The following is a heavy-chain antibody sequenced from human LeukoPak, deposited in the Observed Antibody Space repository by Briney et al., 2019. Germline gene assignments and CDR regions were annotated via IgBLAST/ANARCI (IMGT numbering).Heavy chain of an antibody. Sequence: GRSLRLSCAASGFTFSSYGMHWVRQAPGKGLEWVAVISYDGSNKYYADSVKGRFTISRDNSKNTLYLQMNSLRAEDTSVYYCARHARREYGSSWQGMRAFDIWGQGTTVTVSS. J-gene: IGHJ3*02. V-gene: IGHV3-30*03. CDR3: ARHARREYGSSWQGMRAFDI. CDR1: GFTFSSYG. D-gene: IGHD6-13*01. CDR2: ISYDGSNK.